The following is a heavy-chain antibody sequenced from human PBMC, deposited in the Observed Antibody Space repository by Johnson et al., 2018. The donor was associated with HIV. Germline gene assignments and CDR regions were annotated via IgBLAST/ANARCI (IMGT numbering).Heavy chain of an antibody. Sequence: QVQLVESGGGAVQPGRSLRLSCAASGFTFSSYGMHWVRQAPGKGLEWVAVISYDGSNKYYADSVKGRFTISRDNSKSTLYVQMNSLRVEDTAVYYCARGVVGVLSNALDIWGQGTMVSVSS. CDR2: ISYDGSNK. V-gene: IGHV3-30*03. CDR1: GFTFSSYG. CDR3: ARGVVGVLSNALDI. J-gene: IGHJ3*02. D-gene: IGHD3-16*01.